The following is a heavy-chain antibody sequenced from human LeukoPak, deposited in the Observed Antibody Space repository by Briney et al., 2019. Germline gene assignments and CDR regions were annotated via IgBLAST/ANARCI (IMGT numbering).Heavy chain of an antibody. J-gene: IGHJ3*02. CDR1: GFTLSSYA. D-gene: IGHD1-26*01. Sequence: PGGSLRLSCAASGFTLSSYAMSWVRQAPGKGLEWVSAISGSGGSTYYADSVKGRFTISRDNSKNTLYLQMNSLRAEDTAVYYCAKFRGSYPDVDAFDIWGQGTMVTVSS. V-gene: IGHV3-23*01. CDR2: ISGSGGST. CDR3: AKFRGSYPDVDAFDI.